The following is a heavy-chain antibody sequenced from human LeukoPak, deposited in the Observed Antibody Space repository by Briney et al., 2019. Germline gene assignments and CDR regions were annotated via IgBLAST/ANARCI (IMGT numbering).Heavy chain of an antibody. CDR1: GGTFSSYA. J-gene: IGHJ4*02. Sequence: SVKVSCKASGGTFSSYAISWVRQAPGQGLEWMGGIIPIFCTANYAQKFQGRVTITADESTSTAYMELSSLRSEDTAVYYCATDRRSLGGFDSWGQGALVTVSS. D-gene: IGHD3-16*01. CDR3: ATDRRSLGGFDS. CDR2: IIPIFCTA. V-gene: IGHV1-69*01.